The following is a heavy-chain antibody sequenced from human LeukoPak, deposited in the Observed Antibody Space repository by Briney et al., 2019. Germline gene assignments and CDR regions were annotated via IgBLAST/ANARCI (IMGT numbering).Heavy chain of an antibody. V-gene: IGHV3-23*01. CDR1: GFAFSSHA. Sequence: PGGSLRLSCVASGFAFSSHAMTWVRQAPGQGLEWVSTISVTGGGTHYAGSVKGRFTIARDNSKNTLYLQLNSLRAEDTARYYCVKVGDLWKGPIFDHWGQGAHVTVSS. D-gene: IGHD2-21*01. CDR2: ISVTGGGT. J-gene: IGHJ4*02. CDR3: VKVGDLWKGPIFDH.